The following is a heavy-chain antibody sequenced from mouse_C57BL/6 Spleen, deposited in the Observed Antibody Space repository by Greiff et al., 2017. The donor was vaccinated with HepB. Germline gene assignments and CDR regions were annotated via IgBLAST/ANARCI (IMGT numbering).Heavy chain of an antibody. CDR3: ARRGDYSHWYVDV. CDR1: GYAFSSYW. Sequence: QVQLQQSGAELVKPGASVKISCKASGYAFSSYWMNWVKQRPGKGLEWIGQIYPGDGDTNYNGKFKGKATLTADKSSSTAYMQLSSLTSEDSAVYFCARRGDYSHWYVDVWGTGTTVTVSS. J-gene: IGHJ1*03. CDR2: IYPGDGDT. D-gene: IGHD2-13*01. V-gene: IGHV1-80*01.